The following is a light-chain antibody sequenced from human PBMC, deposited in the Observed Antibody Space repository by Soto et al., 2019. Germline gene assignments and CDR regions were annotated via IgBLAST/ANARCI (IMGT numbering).Light chain of an antibody. CDR1: QSVGSF. CDR3: QQYTNWPSWT. Sequence: EKVMTQSPATLSMSPGERATLSCRASQSVGSFLAWYQQKPGQAPRLLIYGASTRATGIPARFSGSGSVTEFTLTISSLQSEDFAVYYCQQYTNWPSWTFGQGTKVE. J-gene: IGKJ1*01. CDR2: GAS. V-gene: IGKV3-15*01.